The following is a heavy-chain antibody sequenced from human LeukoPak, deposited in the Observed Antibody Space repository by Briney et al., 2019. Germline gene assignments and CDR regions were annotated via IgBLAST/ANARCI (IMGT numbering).Heavy chain of an antibody. Sequence: SETLSLTCTVSVGSICGNYYWSWIRQPAGKGLEWIRRIYARGSTNYNPSLKSRVPISVDTSKNQFSLKLSSVTAADTAVYFCARDSHAYFDAFDIWGKGTTVTVSS. CDR1: VGSICGNYY. J-gene: IGHJ3*02. CDR3: ARDSHAYFDAFDI. CDR2: IYARGST. V-gene: IGHV4-61*02. D-gene: IGHD2/OR15-2a*01.